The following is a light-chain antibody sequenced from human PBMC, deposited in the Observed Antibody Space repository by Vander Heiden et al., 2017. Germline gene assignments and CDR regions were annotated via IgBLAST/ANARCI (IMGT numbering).Light chain of an antibody. CDR1: QSISSY. CDR2: AAS. Sequence: DIQMTQSPSSLSASVGDRGTITCRASQSISSYLNWYQQKPGKAPKLLIYAASSLQSGVPSRFSGSGSGTDFTLTISSLQPEEFATYYCQQSYSTFTFGPGTKVDIK. V-gene: IGKV1-39*01. J-gene: IGKJ3*01. CDR3: QQSYSTFT.